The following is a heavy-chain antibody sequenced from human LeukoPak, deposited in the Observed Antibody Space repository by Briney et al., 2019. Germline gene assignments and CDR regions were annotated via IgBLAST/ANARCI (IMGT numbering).Heavy chain of an antibody. V-gene: IGHV3-30*04. CDR3: AKDIFPRGVVITSQFDY. D-gene: IGHD3-22*01. CDR2: ISYDGSNK. Sequence: GGSLRLSCAASGFTFSSYAMHWVRQAPGKGLEWVAVISYDGSNKYYADSVKGRFTISRDNAKNSLYLQMNSLRAEDTALYYCAKDIFPRGVVITSQFDYWGQGTLVTVSS. CDR1: GFTFSSYA. J-gene: IGHJ4*02.